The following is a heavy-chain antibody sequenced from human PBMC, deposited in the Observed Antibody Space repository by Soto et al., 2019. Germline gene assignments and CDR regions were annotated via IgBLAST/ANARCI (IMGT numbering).Heavy chain of an antibody. V-gene: IGHV4-4*02. J-gene: IGHJ6*02. CDR3: ARDVGFCSGGSCNYYGMDV. CDR2: IYHSGST. D-gene: IGHD2-15*01. Sequence: QVQLQESGPGLVKPSGTQSLTCAVSGDSICRNTWWSWVRQPPGKGLEWIGEIYHSGSTNYNPSLKSRVTISMDKSNNQFSLKLNSVPAADTAVYYCARDVGFCSGGSCNYYGMDVWGQGTTVTVPS. CDR1: GDSICRNTW.